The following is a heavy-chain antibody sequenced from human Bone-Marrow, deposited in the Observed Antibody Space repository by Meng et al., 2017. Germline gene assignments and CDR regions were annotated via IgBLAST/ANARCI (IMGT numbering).Heavy chain of an antibody. V-gene: IGHV1-2*06. CDR1: VYTFTGYY. J-gene: IGHJ3*02. Sequence: QVQLVQSGAEVKKPGASVKVSCKASVYTFTGYYMHWVRQAPGQGLEWMGRINPNSGGTNYAQKFQGRVTMTRDTSISTAYMELSRLRSDDTAVYYCAREWADCSGGSCYRLQAFDIWGQGTMVTVSS. CDR2: INPNSGGT. D-gene: IGHD2-15*01. CDR3: AREWADCSGGSCYRLQAFDI.